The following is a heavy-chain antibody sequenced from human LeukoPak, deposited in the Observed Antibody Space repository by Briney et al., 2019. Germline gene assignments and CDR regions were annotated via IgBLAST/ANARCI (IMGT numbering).Heavy chain of an antibody. CDR1: GGSITSDY. CDR2: VNLQGST. V-gene: IGHV4-59*12. Sequence: IPSETLSLTCTVSGGSITSDYWSWIRQPPGKGLEWIGEVNLQGSTNYNPSLMGRVAISVDKSENHISLQLTSVTAADTAVYYCAREGGPYRPLDYSGQGTLVTVSS. J-gene: IGHJ4*02. CDR3: AREGGPYRPLDY.